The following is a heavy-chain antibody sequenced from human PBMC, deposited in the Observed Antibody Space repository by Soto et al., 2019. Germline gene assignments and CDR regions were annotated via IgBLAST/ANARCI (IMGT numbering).Heavy chain of an antibody. CDR2: IIPIPGTA. V-gene: IGHV1-69*01. Sequence: QVQLVQSGAEVKKPGSSVKVSCKASGGTFGSYAISWVRQAPGQGLEWMGGIIPIPGTANYAQTFQGRVTIAADESTSTAYMELSSLRSEDTAVYYCARSQGSSTSLEIYYYYYYGIDVWGQGTTVTVSS. CDR1: GGTFGSYA. CDR3: ARSQGSSTSLEIYYYYYYGIDV. D-gene: IGHD2-2*01. J-gene: IGHJ6*02.